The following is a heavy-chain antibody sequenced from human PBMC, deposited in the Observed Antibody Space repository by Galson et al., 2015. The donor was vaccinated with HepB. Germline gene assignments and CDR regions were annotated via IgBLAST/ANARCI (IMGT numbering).Heavy chain of an antibody. D-gene: IGHD2-15*01. Sequence: SVKVSCKASGYTFSSFSITWVRQAPGQGLEWMGWISAYKGNTDYAQKLQGRVTMTTDTSTSTAYMELRSLRSDDTAVYYCARGALVVVVGATQNNWFDPWGQGTLVTVSS. CDR1: GYTFSSFS. CDR3: ARGALVVVVGATQNNWFDP. CDR2: ISAYKGNT. V-gene: IGHV1-18*01. J-gene: IGHJ5*02.